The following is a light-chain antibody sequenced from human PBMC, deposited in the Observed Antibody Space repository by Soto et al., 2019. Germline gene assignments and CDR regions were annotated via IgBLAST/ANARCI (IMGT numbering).Light chain of an antibody. CDR2: LGS. CDR1: QSLLHNNGLHY. Sequence: RTQSPLALPATPEEPASISCRSSQSLLHNNGLHYLDWYLQRPGQSPQLLIYLGSNRASGVPGRFSGSGSGTDFTLKSSIVEAEDVVLYCCMQALQPPATFGGVTKVAIK. J-gene: IGKJ4*01. CDR3: MQALQPPAT. V-gene: IGKV2-28*01.